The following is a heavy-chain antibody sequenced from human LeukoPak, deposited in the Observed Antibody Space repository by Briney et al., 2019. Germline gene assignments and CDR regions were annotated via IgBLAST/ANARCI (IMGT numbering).Heavy chain of an antibody. V-gene: IGHV1-46*01. CDR3: ARGGLATYYYDSSGYSSDY. D-gene: IGHD3-22*01. Sequence: GASVKVSCKASGYTFTSYYMHWVRQAPGQGLEWMGIINPSGGSTSYAQKFQGRVTMTRDTSTSTVYMELSSLRSEDTAVYYCARGGLATYYYDSSGYSSDYWGQGTLVTVSS. CDR2: INPSGGST. CDR1: GYTFTSYY. J-gene: IGHJ4*02.